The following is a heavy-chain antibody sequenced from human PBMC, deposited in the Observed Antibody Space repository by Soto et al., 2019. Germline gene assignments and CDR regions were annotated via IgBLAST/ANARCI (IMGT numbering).Heavy chain of an antibody. CDR2: IYYSGST. V-gene: IGHV4-31*03. D-gene: IGHD6-13*01. CDR1: GGSISSGGSY. Sequence: QVQLQESGPGLVKPSQTLSLTCTVSGGSISSGGSYWSWIRQHPGKGLEWIGYIYYSGSTYYNPSLKSRVTISVDTSKNQFSLKLSYVTAADTAVYYCARAPYRSSSRSAFDIWGQGTMVTVSS. J-gene: IGHJ3*02. CDR3: ARAPYRSSSRSAFDI.